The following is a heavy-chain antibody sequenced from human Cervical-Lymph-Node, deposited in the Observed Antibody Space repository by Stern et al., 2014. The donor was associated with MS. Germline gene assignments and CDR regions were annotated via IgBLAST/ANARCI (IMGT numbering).Heavy chain of an antibody. V-gene: IGHV1-46*01. CDR1: GYRFTDYF. Sequence: QVQLVQSGAEVMKPGASEKVSCRTSGYRFTDYFIQWVRPAPGQVLEWVGMIDPRDGTRSFAQKCQGRVTMTRDTSASTVFMDLGSLRSEDTAVYYCAKVLGRTSDFFDNWGQGTLVTVSS. CDR2: IDPRDGTR. J-gene: IGHJ4*02. D-gene: IGHD1-26*01. CDR3: AKVLGRTSDFFDN.